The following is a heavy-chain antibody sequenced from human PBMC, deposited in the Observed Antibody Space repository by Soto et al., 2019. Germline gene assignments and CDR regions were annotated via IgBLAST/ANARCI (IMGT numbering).Heavy chain of an antibody. J-gene: IGHJ5*02. V-gene: IGHV3-23*01. CDR1: GFTFSSYA. D-gene: IGHD3-10*01. CDR3: ARALRFGEFDYWGQGTLVTVSSGKGGFFGDPVPHLNSVTPEDTALYYCAREIRGLITPLYNWFDP. Sequence: GGSLRLSCAASGFTFSSYAMSWVRQAPGKGLEWVSAISGSGGSTYYADSVKGRFTISRDNAKNSLYLQMNSLRDEDTAVYYCARALRFGEFDYWGQGTLVTVSSGKGGFFGDPVPHLNSVTPEDTALYYCAREIRGLITPLYNWFDPWGQGTLVTVSS. CDR2: ISGSGGST.